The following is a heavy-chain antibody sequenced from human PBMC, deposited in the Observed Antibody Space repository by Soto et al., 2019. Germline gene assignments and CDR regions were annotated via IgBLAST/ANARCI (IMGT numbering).Heavy chain of an antibody. CDR1: GFAVSSNH. V-gene: IGHV3-53*01. CDR3: ATERAGGNPLDY. Sequence: RGSLRLSCAASGFAVSSNHMNWVRQAPGKGLEWVSVFYSGGSTYYSDSVKGRFTISRDNSKNTLYLQMNSLRSDDTAVYYCATERAGGNPLDYWGQGTLVTVSS. J-gene: IGHJ4*02. D-gene: IGHD1-26*01. CDR2: FYSGGST.